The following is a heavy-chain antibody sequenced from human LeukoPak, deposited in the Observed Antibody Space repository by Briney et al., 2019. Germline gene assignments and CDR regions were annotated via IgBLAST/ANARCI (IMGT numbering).Heavy chain of an antibody. CDR1: GFTFDDYA. D-gene: IGHD3-22*01. Sequence: GGSLRLSCAASGFTFDDYAMHWVRQAPGKGLEWVSGISWNSGSIGYADSVKGRFTISRDNAKNSLYLQMNSLRAEDTALYYCAKEHLYDSSGYYSPYFDYWGQGTLVTVSS. J-gene: IGHJ4*02. CDR2: ISWNSGSI. CDR3: AKEHLYDSSGYYSPYFDY. V-gene: IGHV3-9*01.